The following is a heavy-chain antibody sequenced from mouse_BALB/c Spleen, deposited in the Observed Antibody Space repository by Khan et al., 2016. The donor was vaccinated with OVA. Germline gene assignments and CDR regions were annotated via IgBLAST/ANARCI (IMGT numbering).Heavy chain of an antibody. V-gene: IGHV9-3-1*01. CDR3: ASGGYGYFDV. CDR1: GYTFTNYE. J-gene: IGHJ1*01. Sequence: QIQLVQSGPELKKPGETVKISCKASGYTFTNYEMNWVKQAPGKGLKWMGWINTYTGEPTYADDFKGRFAFPLETSASTAYLQINNLKNEDTATYFCASGGYGYFDVWGAGTTVTVSS. D-gene: IGHD1-1*02. CDR2: INTYTGEP.